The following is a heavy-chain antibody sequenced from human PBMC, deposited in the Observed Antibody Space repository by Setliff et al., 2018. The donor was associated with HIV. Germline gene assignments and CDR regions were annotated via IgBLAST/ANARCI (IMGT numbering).Heavy chain of an antibody. Sequence: KASETLSLTCTVSGGSISNYYWRWIRQPPGKGLEWIGYIYPIGSPDFPSGNTVYNPSFTSRLTLSLDTSKNQFSLKLRSVTAADTAFDYCARDYFGSLDYWGQGTLVTVSS. CDR3: ARDYFGSLDY. J-gene: IGHJ4*02. V-gene: IGHV4-4*08. D-gene: IGHD3-10*01. CDR2: IYPIGSPDFPSGNT. CDR1: GGSISNYY.